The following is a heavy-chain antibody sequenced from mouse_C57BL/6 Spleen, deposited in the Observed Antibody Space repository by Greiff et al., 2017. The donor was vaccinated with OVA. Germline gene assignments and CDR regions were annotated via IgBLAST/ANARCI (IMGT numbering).Heavy chain of an antibody. D-gene: IGHD1-1*01. V-gene: IGHV1-53*01. CDR3: ARWYYGSTYWYFDV. CDR2: INPSNGGT. J-gene: IGHJ1*03. CDR1: GYTFTSYW. Sequence: VQLQQSGTELVKPGASVKLSCKASGYTFTSYWMHWVKQRPGQGLEWIGNINPSNGGTNYNEKFKSKATLTVDKSSSTAYMQLSSLTSEDSAVYYCARWYYGSTYWYFDVWGTGTTVTVSS.